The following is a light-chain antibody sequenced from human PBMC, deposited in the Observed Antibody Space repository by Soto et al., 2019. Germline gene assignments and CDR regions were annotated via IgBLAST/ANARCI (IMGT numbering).Light chain of an antibody. CDR2: AAS. J-gene: IGKJ3*01. CDR3: QQLNDYPRT. CDR1: QVISSY. Sequence: DIQMTQSPSFLSASVGDRVTITCRASQVISSYLAWYQQKPGRAPKLLIYAASTLQSGVPSRFSGSGSGTEVSLTISSLQPEDSATYYYQQLNDYPRTFGPGTKVDIK. V-gene: IGKV1-9*01.